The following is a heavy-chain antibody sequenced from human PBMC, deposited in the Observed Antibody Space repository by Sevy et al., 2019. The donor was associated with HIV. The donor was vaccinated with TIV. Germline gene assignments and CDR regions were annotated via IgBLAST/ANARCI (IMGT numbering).Heavy chain of an antibody. D-gene: IGHD1-26*01. V-gene: IGHV3-49*04. CDR2: IRSKAYGGTT. J-gene: IGHJ6*02. Sequence: GGSLRLSCRASGFTFDDYTMSWVRQAPGKGLEWVAFIRSKAYGGTTEYAASVKGRFTISRDDSKSIADVQMNSLKTGDTAVYYCTRVEGAADWGMDVWGQGTTVTVSS. CDR1: GFTFDDYT. CDR3: TRVEGAADWGMDV.